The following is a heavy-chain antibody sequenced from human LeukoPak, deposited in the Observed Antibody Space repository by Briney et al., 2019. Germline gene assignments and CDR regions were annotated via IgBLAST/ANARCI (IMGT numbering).Heavy chain of an antibody. CDR3: ARVITGTTRYYYYMDV. V-gene: IGHV4-31*03. CDR1: GGSISGGVYY. Sequence: SQTLSLTCTVSGGSISGGVYYWSWIRQHPGKGLEWIGYIYYSGSTYYNPSLKSRVTISVDTSKNQFSLKLSSVTAADTAVYYCARVITGTTRYYYYMDVWGKGNTVTVSS. D-gene: IGHD1-7*01. CDR2: IYYSGST. J-gene: IGHJ6*03.